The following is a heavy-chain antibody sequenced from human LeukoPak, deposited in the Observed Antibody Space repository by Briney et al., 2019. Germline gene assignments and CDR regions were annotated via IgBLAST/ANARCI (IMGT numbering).Heavy chain of an antibody. Sequence: SETLSLTCTVSGGSISSYYWGWIRQPPGKGLEWIGSIYYSGSTYYNPSLKSRVTISVDTSKNQFSLKLSSVTAADTAVYYCARRAGGTTYFDYWGQGTLVTVSS. V-gene: IGHV4-39*01. CDR1: GGSISSYY. CDR3: ARRAGGTTYFDY. CDR2: IYYSGST. J-gene: IGHJ4*02. D-gene: IGHD1-1*01.